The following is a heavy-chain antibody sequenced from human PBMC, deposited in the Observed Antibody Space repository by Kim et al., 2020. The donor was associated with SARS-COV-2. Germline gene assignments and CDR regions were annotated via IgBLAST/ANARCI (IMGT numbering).Heavy chain of an antibody. CDR1: GFTFSSYG. D-gene: IGHD7-27*01. Sequence: GGSLRLSCAASGFTFSSYGMHWVRQAPGKGLEWVAIICYGGSTKNYADSVKGRFTISRDDSKHSLYLQMNSLRAEDTAVYYCARGSGACITGDYWGQGTLVTVSS. V-gene: IGHV3-33*08. CDR2: ICYGGSTK. J-gene: IGHJ4*02. CDR3: ARGSGACITGDY.